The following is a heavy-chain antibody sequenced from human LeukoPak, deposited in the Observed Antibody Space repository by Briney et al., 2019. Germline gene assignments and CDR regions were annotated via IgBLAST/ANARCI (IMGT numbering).Heavy chain of an antibody. J-gene: IGHJ4*02. CDR3: TREGKALKYFDY. Sequence: GGSVKLSCKASGYTLTNYYMHWVRQAPGQGLEWMGIINPSDGSTRYAEKFQGRVTKTRDTSTSTVYMERSSLRYEDTAVYYCTREGKALKYFDYWGQGTLVTVSS. V-gene: IGHV1-46*01. CDR2: INPSDGST. CDR1: GYTLTNYY.